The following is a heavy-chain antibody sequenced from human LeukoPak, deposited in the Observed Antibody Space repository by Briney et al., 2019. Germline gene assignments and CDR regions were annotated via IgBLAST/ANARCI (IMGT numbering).Heavy chain of an antibody. Sequence: SETLSLTCSVSGGSVSSYYWSWIRQYPGKGMDWIGYIHNSGRTNYNPSLKSRVTGFVDTSKNQVSLRLSSVTAADTAVYYCERHGTISSESYFDYWGQGALVTVSS. CDR1: GGSVSSYY. CDR2: IHNSGRT. CDR3: ERHGTISSESYFDY. J-gene: IGHJ4*02. D-gene: IGHD1-14*01. V-gene: IGHV4-59*08.